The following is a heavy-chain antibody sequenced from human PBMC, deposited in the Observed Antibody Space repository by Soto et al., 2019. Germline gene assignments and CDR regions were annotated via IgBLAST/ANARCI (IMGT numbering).Heavy chain of an antibody. CDR1: GGTFSSYT. CDR2: IIPILGIA. Sequence: GASVKVSCKASGGTFSSYTISWVRQAPGQGLEWMGRIIPILGIANYAQKFQGRVTITADKSTSTAYMELSSLRSEDTAVYYCARSLFGELLYFDPWGQGTLVTVSS. J-gene: IGHJ5*02. CDR3: ARSLFGELLYFDP. V-gene: IGHV1-69*02. D-gene: IGHD3-10*02.